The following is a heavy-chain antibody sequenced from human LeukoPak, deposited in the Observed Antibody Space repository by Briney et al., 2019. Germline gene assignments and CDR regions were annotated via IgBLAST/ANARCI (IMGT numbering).Heavy chain of an antibody. V-gene: IGHV3-11*03. Sequence: PGGSLRLSCAASGFTFSDYYMSWIRQAPGKGLEWVSYISTRSSYTNYADSVKGRFTISRDNAKNSLYLQMNSLRAEDTAVYYCARTKATQSGSYSGIDYWGEGTLVTVSS. CDR3: ARTKATQSGSYSGIDY. CDR1: GFTFSDYY. CDR2: ISTRSSYT. D-gene: IGHD3-10*01. J-gene: IGHJ4*02.